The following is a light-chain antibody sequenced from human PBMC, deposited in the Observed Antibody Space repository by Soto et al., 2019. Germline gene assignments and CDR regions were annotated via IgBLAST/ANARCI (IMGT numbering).Light chain of an antibody. CDR1: QSVSSSY. J-gene: IGKJ1*01. V-gene: IGKV3D-20*02. CDR2: GAS. CDR3: QQRSNWPRT. Sequence: EIFLTQSPFTLSLSTVEIATLSCRASQSVSSSYLAWYQQKPGQAPRLLIYGASSRATGIPARFSGSGSGTDFTLTISSLEPEDFAVYYCQQRSNWPRTFGQGTKVE.